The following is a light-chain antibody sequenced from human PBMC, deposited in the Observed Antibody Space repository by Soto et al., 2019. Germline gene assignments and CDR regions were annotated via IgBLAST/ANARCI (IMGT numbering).Light chain of an antibody. CDR2: GAS. CDR3: QQYNSWLWT. Sequence: DIVLTQSTATLSFSPGERATLSCKASQSVNNYLAWYQQRPGQAPRLIIYGASTRATGIPARFSGSGSGTEFTLIISSLQSEDSAVYYCQQYNSWLWTFGQGTKVDIK. J-gene: IGKJ1*01. V-gene: IGKV3-15*01. CDR1: QSVNNY.